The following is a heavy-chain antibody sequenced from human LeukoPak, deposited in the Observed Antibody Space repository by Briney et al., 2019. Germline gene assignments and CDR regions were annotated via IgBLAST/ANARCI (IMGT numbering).Heavy chain of an antibody. CDR2: ISGYNGNK. V-gene: IGHV1-18*01. Sequence: ASVKVLCKASAYTCTSYGIGWARQAPGQGLEWMGWISGYNGNKNYAQKFQGRVNMTTDTYTSTAYMELRSLRSDDTAVYYCARTSHESVLYWSDPWGQGTLVNVSS. CDR1: AYTCTSYG. D-gene: IGHD3-16*01. J-gene: IGHJ5*02. CDR3: ARTSHESVLYWSDP.